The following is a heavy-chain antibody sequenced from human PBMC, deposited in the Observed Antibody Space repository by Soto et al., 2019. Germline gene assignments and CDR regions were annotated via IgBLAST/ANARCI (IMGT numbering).Heavy chain of an antibody. Sequence: QVQLVQSGGEVKKSGASVKVSCKASGYTFTSHGINWVRQAPGQGLEWMGWISVYNGNTKFAQKFQGRVTLTTGTSTSTAYMELRSLRSDDTAVYFCARDMGGYILTGSLDNWGQGTLVTVSS. J-gene: IGHJ4*02. CDR1: GYTFTSHG. CDR2: ISVYNGNT. CDR3: ARDMGGYILTGSLDN. D-gene: IGHD3-9*01. V-gene: IGHV1-18*04.